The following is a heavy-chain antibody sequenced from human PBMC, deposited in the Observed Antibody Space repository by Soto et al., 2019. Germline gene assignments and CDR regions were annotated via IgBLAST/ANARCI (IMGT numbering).Heavy chain of an antibody. V-gene: IGHV3-30*18. CDR3: AKWRNYYVTFYPPY. Sequence: AGGSLRLSCAASGFTFSSYGMHWVRQAPGKGLEWVAVISYDERNKYYADSVKGRFTISRDNSKNTLFLQMNSLTVEDTAVYYCAKWRNYYVTFYPPYWGQGTRVTVSS. D-gene: IGHD3-10*02. CDR2: ISYDERNK. J-gene: IGHJ4*02. CDR1: GFTFSSYG.